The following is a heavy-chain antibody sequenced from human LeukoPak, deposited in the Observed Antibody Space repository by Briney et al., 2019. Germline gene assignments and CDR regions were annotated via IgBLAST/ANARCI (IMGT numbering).Heavy chain of an antibody. J-gene: IGHJ6*02. D-gene: IGHD6-13*01. CDR1: GFTFNSYA. CDR2: ISGSGGST. Sequence: SGGSLRLSCAASGFTFNSYAMSWVRQAPGKGLEWVSTISGSGGSTYFADSVKGRFTISRDNSKNMLYLSMNSLKAEDTAIYYCAKGLPGYSSNLDVWGQGTTVTVS. CDR3: AKGLPGYSSNLDV. V-gene: IGHV3-23*01.